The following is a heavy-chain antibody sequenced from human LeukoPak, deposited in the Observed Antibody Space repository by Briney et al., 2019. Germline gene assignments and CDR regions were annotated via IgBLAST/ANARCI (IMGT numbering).Heavy chain of an antibody. V-gene: IGHV1-18*01. CDR3: ARVKWELLTFDY. CDR2: ISAYNDNT. J-gene: IGHJ4*02. D-gene: IGHD1-26*01. Sequence: ASVKVSCKASGYTFTSYGISWVRQAPGQGLEWMGWISAYNDNTNYAQKLQGRVTMTTDTSTSTAYMELRSLRSDDTAVYYCARVKWELLTFDYWGQGTLVTVSS. CDR1: GYTFTSYG.